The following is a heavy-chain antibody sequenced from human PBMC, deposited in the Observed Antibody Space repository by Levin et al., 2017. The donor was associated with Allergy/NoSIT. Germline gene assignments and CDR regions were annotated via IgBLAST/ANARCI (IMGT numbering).Heavy chain of an antibody. CDR3: ARDATPDGG. CDR1: GFTFSSYG. Sequence: GESLKISCAASGFTFSSYGMHWVRQAPGKGLEWVGFISYDGNVEDYTDSVKGRFTISRDNSKNTVYLQMNSLRSEDTAVYYCARDATPDGGWGQGTLVTVSS. J-gene: IGHJ4*02. V-gene: IGHV3-30*03. D-gene: IGHD2-2*01. CDR2: ISYDGNVE.